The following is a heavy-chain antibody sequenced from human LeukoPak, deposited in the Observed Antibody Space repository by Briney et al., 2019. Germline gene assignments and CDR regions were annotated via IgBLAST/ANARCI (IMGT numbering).Heavy chain of an antibody. D-gene: IGHD6-13*01. CDR3: ARDRYSSRLEYFEY. Sequence: GGSLRLSCVASGFTFSSYGMHWVRQVPGKGLEWVAVIWYDGNNKYYADSVKGRFTISRDNSKNTLYLQMNSLRAEDTAVYYCARDRYSSRLEYFEYWGQGTLVTASS. CDR2: IWYDGNNK. V-gene: IGHV3-33*01. J-gene: IGHJ4*02. CDR1: GFTFSSYG.